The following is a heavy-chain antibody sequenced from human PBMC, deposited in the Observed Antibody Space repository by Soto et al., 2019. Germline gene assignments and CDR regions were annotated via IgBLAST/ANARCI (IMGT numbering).Heavy chain of an antibody. J-gene: IGHJ3*02. CDR3: AKMGEADRGDAFDI. CDR1: GYTFTRYY. D-gene: IGHD3-16*01. Sequence: QVQLVQSGAEVKKPGASVKVSCKASGYTFTRYYMYWVRQAPGQGLEWMGIINPSGGSTSYAQKFQGRVTMTRDTSTSTVYMDLGSLRSEDTAVYYCAKMGEADRGDAFDIWGQGTMVTVST. CDR2: INPSGGST. V-gene: IGHV1-46*01.